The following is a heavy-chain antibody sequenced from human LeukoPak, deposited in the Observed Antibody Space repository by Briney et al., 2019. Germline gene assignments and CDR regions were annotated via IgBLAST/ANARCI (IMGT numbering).Heavy chain of an antibody. Sequence: PSETLSLTCVVYGESFSGYYWSWIRQPPGKGLEWIGEINHSGSTNYNPSLKSRVTISVDTSKNQFSLKLSSVTAADTAIYYCARENPSGYYNRPIDYWGQGTLVTVSS. CDR3: ARENPSGYYNRPIDY. CDR1: GESFSGYY. D-gene: IGHD3-22*01. CDR2: INHSGST. J-gene: IGHJ4*02. V-gene: IGHV4-34*01.